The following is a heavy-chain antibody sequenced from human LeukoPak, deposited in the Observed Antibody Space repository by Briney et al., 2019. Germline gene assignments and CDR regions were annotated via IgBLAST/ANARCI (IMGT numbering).Heavy chain of an antibody. D-gene: IGHD3-16*02. J-gene: IGHJ4*02. CDR3: AKTVSGSYSYQGGDY. V-gene: IGHV3-23*01. Sequence: PRGSLTLSCAASGFTFRSYAMSWVRQAPGKGLEWVSAISGSGDNTNYADSVKGRFTMSRDNSRNMLYLQMNSLRDEDTAKYYCAKTVSGSYSYQGGDYWGQGTLVTVSS. CDR1: GFTFRSYA. CDR2: ISGSGDNT.